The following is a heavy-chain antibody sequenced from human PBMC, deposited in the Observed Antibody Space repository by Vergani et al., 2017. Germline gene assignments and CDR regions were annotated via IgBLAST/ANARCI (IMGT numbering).Heavy chain of an antibody. J-gene: IGHJ3*02. CDR3: ARDHNERDYYDSSGYSPGAFDI. CDR1: GFSFNSYW. Sequence: DVHLAESGGGFFQPGGSLRLSCSASGFSFNSYWMHWVRQVPGKGLLWVSRIKSDGSITAYADSVKGRFTISRDNAQNTLYLQMNSLRVEDTGVYYCARDHNERDYYDSSGYSPGAFDIWGQGTMVTVSS. CDR2: IKSDGSIT. D-gene: IGHD3-22*01. V-gene: IGHV3-74*03.